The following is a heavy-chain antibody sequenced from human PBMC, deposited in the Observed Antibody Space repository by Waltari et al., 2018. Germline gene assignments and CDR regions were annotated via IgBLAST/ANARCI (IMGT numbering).Heavy chain of an antibody. V-gene: IGHV1-18*04. D-gene: IGHD3-9*01. Sequence: QVQLVQSGAEVKKPGASVKVSCKAAGYTFTSYGSSSVRQAPGQGLECMGWIRDYNGNKNYAQKLQGRVTMTTDTTTSTAYMELRSLRSDDTAVYYCARDLGRYFDWLLGDSWFDPWGQGTLVTVSS. CDR2: IRDYNGNK. CDR1: GYTFTSYG. CDR3: ARDLGRYFDWLLGDSWFDP. J-gene: IGHJ5*02.